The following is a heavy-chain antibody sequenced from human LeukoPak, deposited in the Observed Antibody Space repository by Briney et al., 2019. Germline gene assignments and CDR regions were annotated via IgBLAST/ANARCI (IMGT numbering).Heavy chain of an antibody. CDR3: ARAGPVYDSGWFIDY. Sequence: PSETLSLTCTVSGGSISNYYWSWIRQPAGKGVEWIGRIYTSGSTNYNPSLKSRVTISVDKSKNQFSLKLSSVTAADTAVYYCARAGPVYDSGWFIDYWGQGTLVTVSS. V-gene: IGHV4-4*07. D-gene: IGHD6-19*01. J-gene: IGHJ4*02. CDR2: IYTSGST. CDR1: GGSISNYY.